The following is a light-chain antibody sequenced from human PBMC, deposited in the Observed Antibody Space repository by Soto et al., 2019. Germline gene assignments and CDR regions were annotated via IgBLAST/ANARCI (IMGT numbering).Light chain of an antibody. J-gene: IGLJ2*01. Sequence: QSALTQPPSASGSPGQSVTISCTGTGSDVATYDFVSWYQQHPGKAPQLMIFEVNKRPSRVPDRFSGSKSGNTASLTVSGLQAEDEADYYCSSFTDSNTLIFGGGTKLIVL. V-gene: IGLV2-8*01. CDR1: GSDVATYDF. CDR2: EVN. CDR3: SSFTDSNTLI.